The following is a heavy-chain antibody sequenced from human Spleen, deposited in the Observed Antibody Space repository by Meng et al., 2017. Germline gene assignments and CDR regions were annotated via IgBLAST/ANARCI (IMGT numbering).Heavy chain of an antibody. CDR3: VRDENISLGKLFGDY. CDR2: IIPNSGDT. J-gene: IGHJ4*02. V-gene: IGHV1-2*06. D-gene: IGHD2-21*01. Sequence: ASVKVSCKVSGYTLTELSMHWVRQAPGKGLEWMGHIIPNSGDTLYAPKFQGRVSMTADTSIGTAYVELSGLRSDDTAIYYCVRDENISLGKLFGDYWGQGTLVTVSS. CDR1: GYTLTELS.